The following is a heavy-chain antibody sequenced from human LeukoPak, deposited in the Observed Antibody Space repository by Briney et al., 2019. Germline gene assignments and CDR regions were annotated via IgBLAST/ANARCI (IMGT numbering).Heavy chain of an antibody. CDR2: IIPIFGTA. V-gene: IGHV1-69*05. Sequence: SLKVSCKASGGTFCSYSISWGRQAPGQGLEWVGRIIPIFGTANYAQQFQGRVTITTDESTSTAYMELSSLRSEDTAVYYCARVVQLVADAFEISGEGEMWTVSS. D-gene: IGHD6-6*01. J-gene: IGHJ3*02. CDR1: GGTFCSYS. CDR3: ARVVQLVADAFEI.